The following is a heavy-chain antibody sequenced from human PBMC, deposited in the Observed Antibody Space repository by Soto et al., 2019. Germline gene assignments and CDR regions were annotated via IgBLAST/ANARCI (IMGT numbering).Heavy chain of an antibody. CDR3: ARGQCSSASCFYFDY. J-gene: IGHJ4*02. Sequence: ASVKVSCKASGYTFTNYAMHWVRQAPGQRLEWMGWINPGNDNTKYSQKFQDRVTITMDTSASTAYMELSSLRSEDTTLYYCARGQCSSASCFYFDYWGQGSLVTVSS. CDR1: GYTFTNYA. D-gene: IGHD2-2*01. CDR2: INPGNDNT. V-gene: IGHV1-3*01.